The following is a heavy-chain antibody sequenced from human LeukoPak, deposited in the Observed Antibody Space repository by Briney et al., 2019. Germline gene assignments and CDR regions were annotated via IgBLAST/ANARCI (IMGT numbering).Heavy chain of an antibody. V-gene: IGHV3-23*01. D-gene: IGHD5-24*01. Sequence: PGGSLRLSCAASGFTFSSYAMSWVRQAPGKGLEWVSTITGSGGGTYYADSMKGRFSISRDNSKNTLYLQMNSLRAEDTALYYCAKDQNAYNYVFDYWGQGTLVTVSS. CDR2: ITGSGGGT. CDR1: GFTFSSYA. CDR3: AKDQNAYNYVFDY. J-gene: IGHJ4*02.